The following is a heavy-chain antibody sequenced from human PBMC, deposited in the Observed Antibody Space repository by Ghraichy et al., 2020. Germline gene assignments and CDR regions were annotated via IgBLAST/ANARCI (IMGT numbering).Heavy chain of an antibody. V-gene: IGHV4-34*01. J-gene: IGHJ4*02. CDR3: ARGRRGVRGTYYYDNGHQFKVPFPSQKHDY. D-gene: IGHD3-22*01. Sequence: SETLSLTCAVYGGSFSGYYWSWIRQPPGKGLEWIGEINHSGSTNYNPSLKSRVTISVDTSKNQFSLKLSSVTAADTAVYYCARGRRGVRGTYYYDNGHQFKVPFPSQKHDYWGQGTLVTVSS. CDR2: INHSGST. CDR1: GGSFSGYY.